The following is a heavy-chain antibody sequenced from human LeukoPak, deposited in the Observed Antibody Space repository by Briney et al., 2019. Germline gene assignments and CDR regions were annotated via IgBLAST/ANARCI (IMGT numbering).Heavy chain of an antibody. D-gene: IGHD2-15*01. J-gene: IGHJ5*02. CDR2: FIPTFGPA. CDR3: ARDLIHYCSGGSCYSEGGWFDP. Sequence: SVKVSCKASGGTLTAYAIGWGRQPPGQGLGWWGGFIPTFGPANYAQKFQGRVTITADESTSTAYMELSSLRSEDTAVYYCARDLIHYCSGGSCYSEGGWFDPWGQGTLVTVSS. CDR1: GGTLTAYA. V-gene: IGHV1-69*13.